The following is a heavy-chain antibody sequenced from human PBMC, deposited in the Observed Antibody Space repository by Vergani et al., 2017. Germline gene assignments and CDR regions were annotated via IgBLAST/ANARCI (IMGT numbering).Heavy chain of an antibody. D-gene: IGHD3-22*01. CDR3: ARAYHDSSGYYGDWFDP. CDR2: ISPILGIA. Sequence: QVQLVQSGAEVKKPGSSVKVSCKASGGTFSSYTISWVRQAPGQGLEWMGRISPILGIANYAQKFQGRVTITADKSTSTAYMELSSLRSEDTAVYYGARAYHDSSGYYGDWFDPWGQGTLVTVSS. V-gene: IGHV1-69*02. CDR1: GGTFSSYT. J-gene: IGHJ5*02.